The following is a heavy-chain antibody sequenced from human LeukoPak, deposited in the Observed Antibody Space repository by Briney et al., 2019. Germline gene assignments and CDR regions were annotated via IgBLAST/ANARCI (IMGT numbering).Heavy chain of an antibody. CDR2: ILYDGSDK. CDR1: GFTFSTYG. V-gene: IGHV3-30*18. Sequence: GRSLRLSCAASGFTFSTYGMHWVRQAPGKGLEWVAAILYDGSDKYYADSVKGRFTISRDNSKNTLYLQMNSLRAEDTAAYHCAKGRNEDGDAALNYWGQGTLVTVSS. J-gene: IGHJ4*02. D-gene: IGHD4-17*01. CDR3: AKGRNEDGDAALNY.